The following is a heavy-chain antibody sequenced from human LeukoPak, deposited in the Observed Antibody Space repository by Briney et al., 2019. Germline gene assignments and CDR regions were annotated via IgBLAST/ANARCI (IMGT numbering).Heavy chain of an antibody. V-gene: IGHV3-64*02. Sequence: GGSLRLSCATSGFTFSDHALHWVRQAPGKGLQYVSAISRNGTRTFYADSVKDRFIISRDKSTKTLYLQMASLRLEDMGVYYCVRDSFYTGYDRGFGYWGRGTLVTASS. CDR3: VRDSFYTGYDRGFGY. CDR2: ISRNGTRT. CDR1: GFTFSDHA. J-gene: IGHJ4*02. D-gene: IGHD5-12*01.